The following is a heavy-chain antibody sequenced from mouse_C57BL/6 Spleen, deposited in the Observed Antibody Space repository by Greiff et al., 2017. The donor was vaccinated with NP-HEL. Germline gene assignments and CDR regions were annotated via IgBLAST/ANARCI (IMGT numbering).Heavy chain of an antibody. CDR1: GYTFTDYY. D-gene: IGHD2-5*01. CDR3: ARDYSNLYYFDY. Sequence: VQLQQSGPELVKPGASVKISCKASGYTFTDYYMNWVKQSHGKSLEWIGDINPNNGGTSYNQKFKGKATLTVDKSSSTAYMELRSLTSEDSAVYYCARDYSNLYYFDYWGQGTTLTVSS. J-gene: IGHJ2*01. CDR2: INPNNGGT. V-gene: IGHV1-26*01.